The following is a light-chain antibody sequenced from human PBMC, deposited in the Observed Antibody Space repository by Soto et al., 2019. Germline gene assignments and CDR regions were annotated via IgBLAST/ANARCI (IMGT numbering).Light chain of an antibody. J-gene: IGLJ1*01. CDR3: CAYTSSGTRV. CDR2: EVS. Sequence: QSVLTQPASVSGSPGQSITISCTGTSSDVGGYNYVSWYQQYPGKAPQLMIYEVSNRPSGVSNRFSGSKSGNTASLTISGLRAEDEADYYCCAYTSSGTRVFGTGTKVTV. V-gene: IGLV2-14*01. CDR1: SSDVGGYNY.